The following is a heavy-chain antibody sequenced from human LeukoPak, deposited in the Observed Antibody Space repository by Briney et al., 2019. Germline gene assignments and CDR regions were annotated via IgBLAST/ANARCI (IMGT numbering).Heavy chain of an antibody. Sequence: GGSLRLSCAASGFTFSSYGMSWVRQAPGKGLEWVSAISGSGGSTYYADSVKGRFTISRDNSKNTLYLQMNNLRAEDTAVYYCARAHPRDYDSSGYSFDYWGQGTLVTVSS. J-gene: IGHJ4*02. V-gene: IGHV3-23*01. CDR2: ISGSGGST. CDR1: GFTFSSYG. CDR3: ARAHPRDYDSSGYSFDY. D-gene: IGHD3-22*01.